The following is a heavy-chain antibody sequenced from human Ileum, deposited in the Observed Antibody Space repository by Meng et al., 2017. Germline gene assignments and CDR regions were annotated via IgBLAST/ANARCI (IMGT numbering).Heavy chain of an antibody. Sequence: LHLVGSGGGGVQLGTSLRLSCAASGFTFSSYAMYWVRQAPGKGLEWVAVISSDGANKYYTDSVKGRFTISRDNSKNTLSLQMNSLTAEDTAVYYCARDLLRACDYWGQGTLVTVSS. CDR1: GFTFSSYA. D-gene: IGHD1-26*01. CDR2: ISSDGANK. J-gene: IGHJ4*02. CDR3: ARDLLRACDY. V-gene: IGHV3-30*10.